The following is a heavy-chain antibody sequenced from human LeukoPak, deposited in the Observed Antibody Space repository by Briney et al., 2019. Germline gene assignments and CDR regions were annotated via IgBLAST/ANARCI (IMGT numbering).Heavy chain of an antibody. D-gene: IGHD5-12*01. J-gene: IGHJ6*03. CDR1: GGSISSSSYY. V-gene: IGHV4-39*07. CDR3: AKASYRGYSADNLNHYYYYYMDV. CDR2: IYYSGST. Sequence: SETLSLTCTVSGGSISSSSYYWGWIRQPPGKGLEWIGSIYYSGSTYYNPSLKSRVTISVDTSKNQFSLKLSPVTAADTAVYYCAKASYRGYSADNLNHYYYYYMDVWGKGTTVTISS.